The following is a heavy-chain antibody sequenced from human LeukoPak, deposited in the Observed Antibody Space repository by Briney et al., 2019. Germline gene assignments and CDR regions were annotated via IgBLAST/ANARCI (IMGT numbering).Heavy chain of an antibody. Sequence: SGGSLRLSCAASGFTLDDYGMSWVRQAPGKGLEWVSGINWNGGSTGYVDSVKGRFTISRDNSKNTLYLQMNSLRAEDTAVYYCAKGEGVQYQLLYGFDYWGQGTLVTVSS. CDR3: AKGEGVQYQLLYGFDY. CDR2: INWNGGST. J-gene: IGHJ4*02. V-gene: IGHV3-20*04. CDR1: GFTLDDYG. D-gene: IGHD2-2*02.